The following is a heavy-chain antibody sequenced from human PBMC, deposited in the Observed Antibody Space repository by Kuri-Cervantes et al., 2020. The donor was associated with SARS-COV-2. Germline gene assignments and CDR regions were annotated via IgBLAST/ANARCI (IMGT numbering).Heavy chain of an antibody. J-gene: IGHJ6*03. Sequence: SRTPSLTCALYYGTLTGYQWSWIRQPPGKGPGWIGGINHRGDTYYNPSLEGRVTISRDTSENKFSLRLRSVTAADTAVYYCARSIYGYFFFYYLDIWGKGTTVTVSS. V-gene: IGHV4-34*01. CDR1: YGTLTGYQ. D-gene: IGHD5/OR15-5a*01. CDR3: ARSIYGYFFFYYLDI. CDR2: INHRGDT.